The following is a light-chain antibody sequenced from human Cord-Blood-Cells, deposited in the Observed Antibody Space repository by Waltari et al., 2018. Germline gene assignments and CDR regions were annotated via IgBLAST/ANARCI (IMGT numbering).Light chain of an antibody. CDR2: DVS. Sequence: QSALTQPASVSRPPGQSITISCTGTSSDVGGYNSVSWYQQHPGKAPTLMLYDVSKRPSGVSNRFSGSKSGNTASLTISGLQAEDEADYYCSSYTSSSTWVFGGGTKLTVL. CDR3: SSYTSSSTWV. V-gene: IGLV2-14*01. CDR1: SSDVGGYNS. J-gene: IGLJ3*02.